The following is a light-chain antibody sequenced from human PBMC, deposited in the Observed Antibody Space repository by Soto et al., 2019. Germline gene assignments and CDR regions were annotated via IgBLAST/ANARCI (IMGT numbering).Light chain of an antibody. CDR2: AAS. J-gene: IGKJ4*01. CDR3: QKCKVAPFT. CDR1: QDIGNF. Sequence: ILMTQSPSSLSAFVGDRVTITCRASQDIGNFLAWYQQKPGKVPKLLIYAASTLQSGVPSRFSGSGSGTDFTLTISSLQPEDVATSYCQKCKVAPFTFGGGTKVDIK. V-gene: IGKV1-27*01.